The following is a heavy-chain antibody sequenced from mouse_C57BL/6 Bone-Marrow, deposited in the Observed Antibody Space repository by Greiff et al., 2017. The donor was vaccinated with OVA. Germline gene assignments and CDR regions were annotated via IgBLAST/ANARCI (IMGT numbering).Heavy chain of an antibody. V-gene: IGHV1-72*01. J-gene: IGHJ3*01. CDR2: IDPSSGGT. CDR3: ARNGSSQGTWFAY. D-gene: IGHD1-1*01. Sequence: QVQLKQPGAELVKPGASVKLSCKASGYTFTSYWMHWVKQRPGRGLEWIGRIDPSSGGTKYNEKFKSKATLTVDKPSSTAYMQLSSLTSEDSAVSFCARNGSSQGTWFAYWGKGTLVTVSA. CDR1: GYTFTSYW.